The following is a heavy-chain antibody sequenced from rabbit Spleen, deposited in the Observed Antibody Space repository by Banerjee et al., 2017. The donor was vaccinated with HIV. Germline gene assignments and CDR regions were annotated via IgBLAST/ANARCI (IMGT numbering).Heavy chain of an antibody. J-gene: IGHJ6*01. Sequence: QSLEESGGDLVKPGASLTLTCTASGVSFSDKDVMCWVRQAPGKGLEWIACINTITGKTVYASWAKGRFIMSRTSSTTVTLQMTSLTAADTATYFCARDSQYAAYAGFGYATLDYGMDLWGQGTLVTVS. D-gene: IGHD6-1*01. CDR1: GVSFSDKDV. CDR3: ARDSQYAAYAGFGYATLDYGMDL. V-gene: IGHV1S40*01. CDR2: INTITGKT.